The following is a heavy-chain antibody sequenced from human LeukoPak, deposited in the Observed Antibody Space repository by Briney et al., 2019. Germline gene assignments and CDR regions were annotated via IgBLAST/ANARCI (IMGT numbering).Heavy chain of an antibody. D-gene: IGHD3-3*01. CDR2: ISGSGGST. Sequence: GGSLRLSCAASGFTFSSYAMSWVRQAPGKGLEWVSAISGSGGSTYYADSVKGRFTISRDNSKNTLYLQMNSLRAEDTAVYYCAKVRHYDFWSGKDYWGQGTLVTVSS. CDR1: GFTFSSYA. V-gene: IGHV3-23*01. CDR3: AKVRHYDFWSGKDY. J-gene: IGHJ4*02.